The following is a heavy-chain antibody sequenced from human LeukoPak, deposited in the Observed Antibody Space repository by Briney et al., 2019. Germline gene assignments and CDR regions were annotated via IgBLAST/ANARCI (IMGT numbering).Heavy chain of an antibody. CDR3: AREGSSWSIDY. D-gene: IGHD6-13*01. CDR2: INPNSGGT. V-gene: IGHV1-2*06. CDR1: GYTFTGYY. Sequence: ASVKVSCKASGYTFTGYYMHWVRQAPGQVLEWMGRINPNSGGTNFAQNFQGRVAMTRDTSISTAYMELSRLRSDDTAVYYCAREGSSWSIDYWGQGTLVTVSS. J-gene: IGHJ4*02.